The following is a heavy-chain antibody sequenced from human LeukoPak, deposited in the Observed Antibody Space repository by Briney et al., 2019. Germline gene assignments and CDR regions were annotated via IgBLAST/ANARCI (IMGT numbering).Heavy chain of an antibody. V-gene: IGHV1-8*01. CDR1: GYTFTSYD. CDR2: MNPNSGNT. J-gene: IGHJ6*02. Sequence: ASVKVSCKASGYTFTSYDINWVRQATGQGLEWMGWMNPNSGNTGYAQKFQGRVTMTRNTSISTAYMELSSLRSEDTAVYYCARASTVAYSYYYGMDVWGQGTTATVSS. D-gene: IGHD4-23*01. CDR3: ARASTVAYSYYYGMDV.